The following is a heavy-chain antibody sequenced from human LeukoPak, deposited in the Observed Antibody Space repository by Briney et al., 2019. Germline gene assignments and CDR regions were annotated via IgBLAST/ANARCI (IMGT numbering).Heavy chain of an antibody. CDR3: AKRAGRGYFDY. V-gene: IGHV3-23*01. J-gene: IGHJ4*02. D-gene: IGHD6-13*01. Sequence: GGSLRLSCAASGFTFDDYAMHWVRQAPGKGLEWVSAISGSGGSTYYADSVKGRFTISRDNPKNTLYLQMNSLRAEDTAVYYCAKRAGRGYFDYWGQGTLVTVSS. CDR1: GFTFDDYA. CDR2: ISGSGGST.